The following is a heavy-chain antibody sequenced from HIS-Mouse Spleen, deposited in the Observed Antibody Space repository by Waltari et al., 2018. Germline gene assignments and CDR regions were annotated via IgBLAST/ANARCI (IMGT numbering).Heavy chain of an antibody. V-gene: IGHV3-74*01. D-gene: IGHD2-8*01. J-gene: IGHJ3*02. CDR2: INSDGSST. Sequence: EVQLVESGGGLVQPGGSLRLSCAASGFTCSSYWMPWVRQASGKGVVWVSRINSDGSSTSYADSVKGRFTISRDNAKNTLYLQMNSLRAEDTAVYYCARAGGNPPPQLYAFDIWGQGTMVTVSS. CDR1: GFTCSSYW. CDR3: ARAGGNPPPQLYAFDI.